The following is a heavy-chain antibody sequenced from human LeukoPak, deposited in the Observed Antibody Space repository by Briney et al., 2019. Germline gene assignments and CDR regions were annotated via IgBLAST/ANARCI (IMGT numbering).Heavy chain of an antibody. J-gene: IGHJ6*02. V-gene: IGHV3-74*01. CDR3: ARDYGRSRDYGMDV. CDR1: GFTFNSYA. CDR2: INADGSSA. Sequence: HPGGSLRLSCVSSGFTFNSYAINWVRQAPGKGLVWVSRINADGSSASYADSVKGRFTISRDNAKNTLYLQMNSLRAEDTAMYYCARDYGRSRDYGMDVWGQGTTVTVSS. D-gene: IGHD3-10*01.